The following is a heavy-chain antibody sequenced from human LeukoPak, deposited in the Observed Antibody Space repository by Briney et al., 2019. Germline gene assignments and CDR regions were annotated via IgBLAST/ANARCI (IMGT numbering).Heavy chain of an antibody. Sequence: GGSLRLSCSVSGFTISSYAMHWVREAPGKGLEYVSSISSDGKSTYYVDSAKGRFTISRDNSKNTLYLQMSSLRAEDTAVYYCVKDRWVDYWGQGTLVTVSS. CDR2: ISSDGKST. J-gene: IGHJ4*02. CDR1: GFTISSYA. V-gene: IGHV3-64D*09. D-gene: IGHD4-23*01. CDR3: VKDRWVDY.